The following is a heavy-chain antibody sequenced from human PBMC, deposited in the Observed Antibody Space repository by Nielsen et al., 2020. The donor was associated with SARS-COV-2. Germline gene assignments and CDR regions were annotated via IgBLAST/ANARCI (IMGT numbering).Heavy chain of an antibody. Sequence: ASVKVSCKASGYTFTSYDINWVRQATGQGLEWMGWMNPNSGNTGYAQKFQGRVTMTRNTSISTAYMELSSLRSEDTAVYCCARELWTYYDILTGYYRLNRQNNWFDPWGQGTLVTVSS. CDR1: GYTFTSYD. J-gene: IGHJ5*02. D-gene: IGHD3-9*01. V-gene: IGHV1-8*01. CDR2: MNPNSGNT. CDR3: ARELWTYYDILTGYYRLNRQNNWFDP.